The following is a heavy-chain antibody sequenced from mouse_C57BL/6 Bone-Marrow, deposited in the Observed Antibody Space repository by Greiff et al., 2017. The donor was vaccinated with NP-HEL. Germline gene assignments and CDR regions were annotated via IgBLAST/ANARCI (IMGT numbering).Heavy chain of an antibody. J-gene: IGHJ4*01. V-gene: IGHV1-81*01. CDR3: ERSAYYSNYPYAMDY. D-gene: IGHD2-5*01. CDR2: IYPRSGNT. CDR1: GYTFTSYG. Sequence: QVQLQQSGAELARPGASVKLSCKASGYTFTSYGISWVKQRTGQGLEWIGEIYPRSGNTYYNEKFKGKATLTADKSSSTAYMELRSLTSEDSAVYFCERSAYYSNYPYAMDYWGQGTSVTVSS.